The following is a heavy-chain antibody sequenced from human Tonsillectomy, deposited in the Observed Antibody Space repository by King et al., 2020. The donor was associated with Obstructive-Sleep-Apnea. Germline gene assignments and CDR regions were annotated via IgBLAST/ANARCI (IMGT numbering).Heavy chain of an antibody. J-gene: IGHJ3*02. CDR3: ARVVVHDSSGYYERDAFDI. Sequence: QLVQSGAEVKKPGSSVKVSCKASGGTFSSYAISWVRQAPGQGLEWMGGIIPILGIANYAQKFQGRVTITADKSTSTAYMELSSLRSEDTAVYYCARVVVHDSSGYYERDAFDIWGQGTMVTVSS. CDR2: IIPILGIA. V-gene: IGHV1-69*10. D-gene: IGHD3-22*01. CDR1: GGTFSSYA.